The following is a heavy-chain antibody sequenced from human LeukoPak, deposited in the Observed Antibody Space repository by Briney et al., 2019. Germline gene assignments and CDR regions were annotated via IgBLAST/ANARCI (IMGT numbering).Heavy chain of an antibody. Sequence: SETLSLTCTVSGGSISSYYWSWIRQPAGKGLEWIGRIYTSGSTNYNPSLKSRVTMSVDTSKNQFSLKLSSVTAADTAVYYCARDTSPSGSYNPWFDPWGQGTLVTVSS. CDR2: IYTSGST. V-gene: IGHV4-4*07. CDR3: ARDTSPSGSYNPWFDP. CDR1: GGSISSYY. D-gene: IGHD3-10*01. J-gene: IGHJ5*02.